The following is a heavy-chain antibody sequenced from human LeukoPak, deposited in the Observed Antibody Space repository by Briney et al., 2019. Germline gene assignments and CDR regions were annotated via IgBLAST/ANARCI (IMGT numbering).Heavy chain of an antibody. CDR2: ISSSGSTI. V-gene: IGHV3-48*03. J-gene: IGHJ6*03. D-gene: IGHD3-10*01. CDR1: GFTFSSYE. Sequence: PGGSLRLSCAASGFTFSSYEMNWVRQAPGKGLEWVSYISSSGSTIYYADSVKGRFTISRDNAKNSLYLQMNSLRAEDTAVYYCARALRFGEYYYYMDVWGKGTTVTVSS. CDR3: ARALRFGEYYYYMDV.